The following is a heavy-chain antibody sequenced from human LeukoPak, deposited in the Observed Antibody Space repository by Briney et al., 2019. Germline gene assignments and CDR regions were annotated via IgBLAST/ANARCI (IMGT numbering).Heavy chain of an antibody. J-gene: IGHJ4*02. D-gene: IGHD3-16*01. V-gene: IGHV3-69-1*01. CDR3: AKDRANWAIDD. CDR2: IGGDGIA. Sequence: GGSLRLSCAASGFTFSNAWMNWVRQAPGKGLEWISYIGGDGIAFYADSVKGRFTASKDDARKSMYLQMNSLRVEDTAVYYCAKDRANWAIDDWGQGTQVTVSS. CDR1: GFTFSNAW.